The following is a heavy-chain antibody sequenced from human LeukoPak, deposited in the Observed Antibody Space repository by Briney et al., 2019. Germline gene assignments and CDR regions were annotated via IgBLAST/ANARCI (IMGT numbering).Heavy chain of an antibody. J-gene: IGHJ4*02. CDR1: GGSISNYY. Sequence: SETLSLTCTVSGGSISNYYWSWMRQPPGKGLEWIGNIYSSGSTNYNPSLKSRVTISVDTSKNQFSLKLTPVTAADTAVYYCARAAAIDYWGQGTLVTVSS. D-gene: IGHD6-25*01. CDR3: ARAAAIDY. CDR2: IYSSGST. V-gene: IGHV4-4*09.